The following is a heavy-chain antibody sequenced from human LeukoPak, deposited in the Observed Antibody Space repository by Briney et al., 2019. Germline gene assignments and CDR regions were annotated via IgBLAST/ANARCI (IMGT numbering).Heavy chain of an antibody. CDR3: ARENSGSYEYYFDY. J-gene: IGHJ4*02. V-gene: IGHV1-3*03. Sequence: ASVKVSCKASGYTFTGYYMHWVRQAPGQGLEWMGWINAGNGNTKYSQEFQGRVTITRDTSASTAYMELSSLRSEDMAVYYCARENSGSYEYYFDYWGQGTLVTVSS. CDR1: GYTFTGYY. D-gene: IGHD1-26*01. CDR2: INAGNGNT.